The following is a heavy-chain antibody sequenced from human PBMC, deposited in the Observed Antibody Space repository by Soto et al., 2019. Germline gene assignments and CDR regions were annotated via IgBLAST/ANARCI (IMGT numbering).Heavy chain of an antibody. CDR3: ARDREYSGYDRRFDY. V-gene: IGHV1-18*01. J-gene: IGHJ4*02. Sequence: ASVKVSCKASGYTFTSYCISWVLQAPGQGLEWMGWISAYNGNTNYAQKLQGRVTMTTDTSTSTAYMELRSLRSDDTAVYYCARDREYSGYDRRFDYWGQGTLVTVSS. CDR2: ISAYNGNT. D-gene: IGHD5-12*01. CDR1: GYTFTSYC.